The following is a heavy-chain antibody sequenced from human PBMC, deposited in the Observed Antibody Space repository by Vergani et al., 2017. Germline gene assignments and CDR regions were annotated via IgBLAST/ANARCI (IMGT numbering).Heavy chain of an antibody. CDR3: VKDAGTYENFFDS. Sequence: EVKLLESGGDLVQPGGSLRLSCAASGFTFNHYAMNWVRQAPGKGLEWVSALTGGGGSTYYAASFKGRFIISRDNSRATLYLQMNSLRPEDTATYYCVKDAGTYENFFDSWGQGTLVTVSS. D-gene: IGHD1-26*01. J-gene: IGHJ4*02. CDR2: LTGGGGST. V-gene: IGHV3-23*01. CDR1: GFTFNHYA.